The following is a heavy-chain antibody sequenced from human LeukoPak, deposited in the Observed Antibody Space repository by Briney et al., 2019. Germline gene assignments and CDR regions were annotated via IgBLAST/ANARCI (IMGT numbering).Heavy chain of an antibody. J-gene: IGHJ5*02. CDR3: ARNALMTTVTISWFDP. V-gene: IGHV3-23*01. CDR2: ISGSGGST. Sequence: PGGSLRLSCAASGFTFSSYAMSWVRQAPGKGLEWVSAISGSGGSTYYADSVKGRFTISRDNSKNTLYLQMSSLRAEDTAVYYCARNALMTTVTISWFDPWGQGTLVTVSS. D-gene: IGHD4-17*01. CDR1: GFTFSSYA.